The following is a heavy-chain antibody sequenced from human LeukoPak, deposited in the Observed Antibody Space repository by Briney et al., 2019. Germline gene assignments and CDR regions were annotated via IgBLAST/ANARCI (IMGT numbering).Heavy chain of an antibody. V-gene: IGHV4-39*07. CDR2: IYYSGST. J-gene: IGHJ6*03. CDR1: GDSISSSSSY. Sequence: SETLSLTCAVSGDSISSSSSYWGWIRQPPGEGLEWIGSIYYSGSTYYNTSLKSRVTIYVDKSKNQFSLKLSSVTAADTAVYYCARGGLWFGELAPSGYYYYMDVWGKGTTVTVSS. CDR3: ARGGLWFGELAPSGYYYYMDV. D-gene: IGHD3-10*01.